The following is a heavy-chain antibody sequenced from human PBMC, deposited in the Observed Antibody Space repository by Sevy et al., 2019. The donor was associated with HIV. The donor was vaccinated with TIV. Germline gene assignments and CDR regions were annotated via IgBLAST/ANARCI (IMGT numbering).Heavy chain of an antibody. Sequence: GGSLILSCAAPGLFFSAYWMTWVRQVPGKGLEWVANINEDGSQINYVHSVRGRFTISRDNTKNSLYLQMNSLRVEDSATYYCVKAIYKDDSAWGQGTLVTVSS. CDR2: INEDGSQI. D-gene: IGHD1-1*01. CDR3: VKAIYKDDSA. J-gene: IGHJ4*02. CDR1: GLFFSAYW. V-gene: IGHV3-7*03.